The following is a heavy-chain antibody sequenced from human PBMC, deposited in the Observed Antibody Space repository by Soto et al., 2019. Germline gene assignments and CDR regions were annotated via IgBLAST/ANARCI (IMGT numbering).Heavy chain of an antibody. J-gene: IGHJ4*02. Sequence: QVQLQESGPGLVKPPQTLSLTCTVSGASIRSGGFYWSWIRQHPEKGLEWIGYFYYRGNAYYNPSLRSRLTISGDASKNQFSLNLSSVTAEDTAVYFCARAMGAVNYFDYWGQGILVTVSS. D-gene: IGHD3-10*01. V-gene: IGHV4-31*03. CDR3: ARAMGAVNYFDY. CDR1: GASIRSGGFY. CDR2: FYYRGNA.